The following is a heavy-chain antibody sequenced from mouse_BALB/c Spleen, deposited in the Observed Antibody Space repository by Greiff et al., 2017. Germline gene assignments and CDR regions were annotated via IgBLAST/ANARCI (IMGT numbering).Heavy chain of an antibody. Sequence: EVQGVESGGGLVKPGGSLKLSCAASGFAFSSYDMSWVRQTPEKRLEWVAYISSGGGSTYYPDTVKGRFTISRDNAKNTLYLQMSSLKSEDTAMYYCARHIITTVVGNWYFDVWGAGTTVTVSS. D-gene: IGHD1-1*01. CDR2: ISSGGGST. J-gene: IGHJ1*01. CDR3: ARHIITTVVGNWYFDV. V-gene: IGHV5-12-1*01. CDR1: GFAFSSYD.